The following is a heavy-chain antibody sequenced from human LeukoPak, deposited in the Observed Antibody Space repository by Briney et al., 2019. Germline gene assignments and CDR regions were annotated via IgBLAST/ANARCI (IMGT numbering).Heavy chain of an antibody. CDR1: GGSISSSSHY. Sequence: SETLSLTCSVSGGSISSSSHYWGWIRQPPGKGLEWIGHIFSSGTTYYNASLQSRVTISADTSKNQFSLKVSSVSAADTAVYYCARRNSGWPFDWWGPGSLVTVSS. CDR3: ARRNSGWPFDW. CDR2: IFSSGTT. J-gene: IGHJ4*02. V-gene: IGHV4-39*01. D-gene: IGHD6-19*01.